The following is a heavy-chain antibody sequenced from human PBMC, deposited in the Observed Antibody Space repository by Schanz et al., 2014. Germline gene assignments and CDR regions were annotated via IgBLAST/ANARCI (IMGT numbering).Heavy chain of an antibody. V-gene: IGHV1-69*04. J-gene: IGHJ4*02. CDR3: ANDRLEWSAECYSVEAFEN. CDR1: GYTFTSYG. D-gene: IGHD2-21*01. Sequence: QVQLVQSGAEVKKPGASVKVSCKASGYTFTSYGIRWVRQAPGQGLEWMGRIIPSLGLAKYEQKFQDKVTITADTSATTASMAASRERCEHTAEDSCANDRLEWSAECYSVEAFENWGQGTLVIVSS. CDR2: IIPSLGLA.